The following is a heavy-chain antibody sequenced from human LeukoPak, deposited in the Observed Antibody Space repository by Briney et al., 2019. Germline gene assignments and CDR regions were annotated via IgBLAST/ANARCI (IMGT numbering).Heavy chain of an antibody. J-gene: IGHJ6*03. V-gene: IGHV1-69*05. D-gene: IGHD4-11*01. Sequence: GASVKVSCKASGGTFSSYAISWVRQAPGQGLEWMGGIIPIFGTANYAQKFQGRVTITTDESTSTAYMELSSLRSEDTAVYYCARSSVTTRPGYYYYYMDVWGKRTTVTVSS. CDR2: IIPIFGTA. CDR1: GGTFSSYA. CDR3: ARSSVTTRPGYYYYYMDV.